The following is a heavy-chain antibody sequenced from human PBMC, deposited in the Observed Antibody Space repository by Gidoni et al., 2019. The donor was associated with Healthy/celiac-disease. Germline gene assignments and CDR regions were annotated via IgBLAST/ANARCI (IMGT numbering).Heavy chain of an antibody. J-gene: IGHJ1*01. Sequence: EVQLVESGGGLVKPGGSLRLSCAASGFTFSSYSMNWVRQAPGKGLEWVSSISSSSSYIYYADSVKGRFTISRDNAKNSLYLQMNSLRAEDTAVYYCARGPGIAAAETEFAKEYFQHWGQGTLVTVSS. V-gene: IGHV3-21*01. D-gene: IGHD6-13*01. CDR3: ARGPGIAAAETEFAKEYFQH. CDR2: ISSSSSYI. CDR1: GFTFSSYS.